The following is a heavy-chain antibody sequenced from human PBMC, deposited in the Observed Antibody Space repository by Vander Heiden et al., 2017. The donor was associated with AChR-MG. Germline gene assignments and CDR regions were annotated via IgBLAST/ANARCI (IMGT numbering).Heavy chain of an antibody. CDR3: ARGRYYGSGSYFGY. J-gene: IGHJ4*02. D-gene: IGHD3-10*01. CDR1: GGSVSSGSYY. Sequence: QVQLQESGPGLVKPSETLSLTCTVSGGSVSSGSYYWSWIRQPPGKGLEWIGYIYYSGSTNYNPSLKSRVTISVDTSKNQFSLKLSSVTAADTAVYYCARGRYYGSGSYFGYWGQGTLVTVSS. V-gene: IGHV4-61*01. CDR2: IYYSGST.